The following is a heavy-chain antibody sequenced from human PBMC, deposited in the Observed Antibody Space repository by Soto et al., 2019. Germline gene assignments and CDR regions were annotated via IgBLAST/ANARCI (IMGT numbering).Heavy chain of an antibody. CDR3: AKDVWFGEFY. V-gene: IGHV3-23*01. D-gene: IGHD3-10*01. CDR1: GFTFSSYA. CDR2: ISGSGGST. J-gene: IGHJ4*02. Sequence: EVQLLESGGGLVQPGGSLRLSCAASGFTFSSYAMSWVRQAPGKGLEWVSAISGSGGSTYYADSVKGRFTISRDNSKNTLYVQMSRLRAEDAAVYYCAKDVWFGEFYWGQGTLVTVSS.